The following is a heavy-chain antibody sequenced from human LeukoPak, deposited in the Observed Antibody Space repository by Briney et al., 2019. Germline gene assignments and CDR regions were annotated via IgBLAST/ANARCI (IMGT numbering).Heavy chain of an antibody. CDR1: GFTFSGYW. Sequence: PGGSLRLSCAASGFTFSGYWMTWVRQAPGKGLEWVANINEDGSEKYYVDSVKGRFTISRDIAKNSLFLQMNSLRAEDTAVYYCARARFNLGIWGQGTMLTVSS. CDR2: INEDGSEK. J-gene: IGHJ3*02. V-gene: IGHV3-7*01. D-gene: IGHD3-16*01. CDR3: ARARFNLGI.